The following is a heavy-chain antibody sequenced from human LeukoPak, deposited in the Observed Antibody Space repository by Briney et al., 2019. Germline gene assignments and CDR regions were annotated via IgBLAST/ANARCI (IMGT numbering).Heavy chain of an antibody. CDR2: IYSGGST. D-gene: IGHD3-10*01. J-gene: IGHJ6*02. CDR3: ATMVRGVIMDYYGMDV. Sequence: GSLRLSCAASGFTVSSHYMSWVRQAPGKGLEWVSVIYSGGSTYYADSVKGRFTISRDNSKNTLYLQMNSLRAEDTAVYYCATMVRGVIMDYYGMDVWGQGTTVTVSS. CDR1: GFTVSSHY. V-gene: IGHV3-53*01.